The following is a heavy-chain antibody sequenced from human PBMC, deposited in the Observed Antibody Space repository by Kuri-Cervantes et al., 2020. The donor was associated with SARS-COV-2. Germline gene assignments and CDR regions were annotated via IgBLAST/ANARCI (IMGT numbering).Heavy chain of an antibody. Sequence: ESLKISCTVPGGSISSYYWSWIRQPPGKGLEWIGYIDYSGSTNYNPSLKSRVTISVDTSENQFSLKLSSVTASDTAVYYCARRICNSTSCYYYNWFDPWGQGTLVTVSS. D-gene: IGHD2-2*01. CDR2: IDYSGST. V-gene: IGHV4-59*12. CDR1: GGSISSYY. J-gene: IGHJ5*02. CDR3: ARRICNSTSCYYYNWFDP.